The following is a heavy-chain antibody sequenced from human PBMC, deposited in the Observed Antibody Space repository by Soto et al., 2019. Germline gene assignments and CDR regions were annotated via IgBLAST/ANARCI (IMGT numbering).Heavy chain of an antibody. J-gene: IGHJ6*02. V-gene: IGHV6-1*01. CDR2: TYYRSKWIH. Sequence: SQTLSLTCDISGDSDSSSSAAWNWSRQSPSRGLEWLGRTYYRSKWIHEYTVSMESRITINPDTSKNQFSLHIYSVTPEDTAVYYCAGVVWFRGMDVWGQGTPVTVSS. D-gene: IGHD3-16*01. CDR3: AGVVWFRGMDV. CDR1: GDSDSSSSAA.